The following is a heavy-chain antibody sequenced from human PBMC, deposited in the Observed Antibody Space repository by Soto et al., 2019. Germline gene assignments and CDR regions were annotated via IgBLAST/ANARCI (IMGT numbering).Heavy chain of an antibody. Sequence: PSQTLSLTCAISGDSVSSNSAAWNWIRQSPSRGLEWLGRTYYRSKWYNDYAVSVKSRITINPDTSKNQFSLQLNSVTPEDTAVYYCARDWGGYYGSRRYNPVGAIDIWGQGTMVTVSS. CDR1: GDSVSSNSAA. V-gene: IGHV6-1*01. J-gene: IGHJ3*02. CDR2: TYYRSKWYN. D-gene: IGHD3-22*01. CDR3: ARDWGGYYGSRRYNPVGAIDI.